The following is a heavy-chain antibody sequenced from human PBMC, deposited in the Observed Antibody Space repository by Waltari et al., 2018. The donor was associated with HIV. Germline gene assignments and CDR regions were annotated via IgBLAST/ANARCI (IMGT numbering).Heavy chain of an antibody. D-gene: IGHD2-2*01. CDR3: ATSRTFDY. V-gene: IGHV3-7*01. CDR1: GFTFSSYW. Sequence: EVQLVESGGGLVQPGGSLRLSCAASGFTFSSYWMSWVRQAPGKGLDGVTNIKQDGGERYVVDAVNGRFDISRDNAQNSLYLQMNNLRAEDTAVYFCATSRTFDYWGQGTLVTVSS. CDR2: IKQDGGER. J-gene: IGHJ4*02.